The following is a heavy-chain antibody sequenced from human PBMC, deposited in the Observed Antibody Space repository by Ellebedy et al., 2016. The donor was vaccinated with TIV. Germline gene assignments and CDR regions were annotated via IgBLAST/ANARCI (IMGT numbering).Heavy chain of an antibody. D-gene: IGHD6-19*01. V-gene: IGHV3-23*01. CDR3: ARGGVVAGADY. Sequence: GGSLRLSCAASGFTFSNYAMSRVRRSPGKGLDWVSLISGNGEYTYYADSVKGRLTISRDNSMDTLYLQMNSLGVGDTAVYYCARGGVVAGADYWGQGTLVTVSS. CDR2: ISGNGEYT. CDR1: GFTFSNYA. J-gene: IGHJ4*02.